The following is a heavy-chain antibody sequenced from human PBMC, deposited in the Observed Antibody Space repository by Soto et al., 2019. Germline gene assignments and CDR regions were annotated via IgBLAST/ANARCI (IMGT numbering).Heavy chain of an antibody. D-gene: IGHD3-16*01. J-gene: IGHJ4*02. CDR3: CHSDYHYLSH. V-gene: IGHV3-15*01. CDR1: GLTFSDAW. CDR2: IKSKGGGGTA. Sequence: AGGSLRLSCVVSGLTFSDAWLTWVRQAPGKGLEWVGLIKSKGGGGTADYAATVKGRFTISRDDSENTLYLQMNSLRIEDTAVYYCCHSDYHYLSHRAQRILFTVSS.